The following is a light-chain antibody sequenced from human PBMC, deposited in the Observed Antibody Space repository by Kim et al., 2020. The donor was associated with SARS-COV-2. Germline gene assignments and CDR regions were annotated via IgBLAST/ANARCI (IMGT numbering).Light chain of an antibody. V-gene: IGKV1-5*01. CDR1: QSINIA. CDR3: QQYNRYCT. Sequence: SAYVGDSVTITCRASQSINIALAWYQQKPGRAPKILIDDASSLESAVPSRFSGSGSEAEFTLTISSLQPEDSSTYYCQQYNRYCTFGGGTKVDIK. CDR2: DAS. J-gene: IGKJ4*01.